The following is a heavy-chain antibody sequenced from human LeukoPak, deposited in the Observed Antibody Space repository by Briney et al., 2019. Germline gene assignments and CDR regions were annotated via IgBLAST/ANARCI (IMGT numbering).Heavy chain of an antibody. CDR1: GFTVSSTY. Sequence: GGSLRLSCAASGFTVSSTYMAWVRQPPGKGLEWVSVFYPSGTTHYADSVKGRFTVSRHDSNNAFYLQMNSLRVEDTAVYYCATVPRSSCCYTFDSWGRGTLVTVSS. V-gene: IGHV3-53*04. J-gene: IGHJ4*02. CDR3: ATVPRSSCCYTFDS. D-gene: IGHD2-2*02. CDR2: FYPSGTT.